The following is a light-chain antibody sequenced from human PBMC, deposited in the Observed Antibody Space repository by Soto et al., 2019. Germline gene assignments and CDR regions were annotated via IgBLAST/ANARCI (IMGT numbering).Light chain of an antibody. V-gene: IGKV1-39*01. CDR2: GAS. Sequence: DIQMTQSPSSLSASVGDRVTITCRASQSISSYLNWYQQKPGKAPKLLIYGASSLQSGVPSRFGGSGPGTDFTLTISSLQPEEFATYRCRQSYRTPRTSGQGTKVEVK. CDR1: QSISSY. CDR3: RQSYRTPRT. J-gene: IGKJ1*01.